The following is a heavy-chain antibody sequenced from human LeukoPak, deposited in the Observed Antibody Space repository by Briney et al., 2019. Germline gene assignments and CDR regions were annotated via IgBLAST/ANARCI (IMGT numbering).Heavy chain of an antibody. V-gene: IGHV4-39*07. Sequence: PSETLSLTCTVSGGSISSSSYYWGWIRQPPGKGLEWIGSIYYSGSTYYNPSLKSRVTISVDTSKNQLSLKLSSVTAADTAVYYCARRRVEHDILTGYTLHDAFDIWGQGTMVTVSS. CDR3: ARRRVEHDILTGYTLHDAFDI. CDR1: GGSISSSSYY. J-gene: IGHJ3*02. D-gene: IGHD3-9*01. CDR2: IYYSGST.